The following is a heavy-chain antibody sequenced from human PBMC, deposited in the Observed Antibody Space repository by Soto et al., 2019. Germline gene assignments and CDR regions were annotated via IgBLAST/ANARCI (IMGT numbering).Heavy chain of an antibody. CDR1: GGSIRDYY. Sequence: SETLSLTCSVSGGSIRDYYWNWIRKPAGKGLEWIGRIYTSGNSDYNPSLKSRVTMSADTSKNQLSLRLSSVTAADSAVYYCARLWFGKPPGYLDYWGQGIRVTV. CDR2: IYTSGNS. CDR3: ARLWFGKPPGYLDY. J-gene: IGHJ4*02. D-gene: IGHD3-10*01. V-gene: IGHV4-4*07.